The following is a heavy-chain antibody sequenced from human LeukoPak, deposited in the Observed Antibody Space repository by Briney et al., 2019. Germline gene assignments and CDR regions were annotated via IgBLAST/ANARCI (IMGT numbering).Heavy chain of an antibody. J-gene: IGHJ5*02. CDR1: GGSVSSGSYY. Sequence: PSETLSLTCTVSGGSVSSGSYYWSWIRQPPGKGLEWIGYTYYSGSTNYNPSLKSRVTISVDTSKNQFSLKLSSVTAADTAVYYCAGGRAPGGPLRYFDWSPQTWFDPWGQGTLVTVSS. V-gene: IGHV4-61*01. CDR2: TYYSGST. CDR3: AGGRAPGGPLRYFDWSPQTWFDP. D-gene: IGHD3-9*01.